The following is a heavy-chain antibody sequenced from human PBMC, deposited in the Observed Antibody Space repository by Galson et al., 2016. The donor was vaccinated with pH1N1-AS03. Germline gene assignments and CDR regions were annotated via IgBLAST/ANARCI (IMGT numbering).Heavy chain of an antibody. CDR1: GFTFNSYH. J-gene: IGHJ4*02. Sequence: SLRLSCAASGFTFNSYHMSWVRQAPGKGLEWVSYINSGSYIIHYADSVKGRFTISRDNAKNSLYLQMDSLRDEDAATYFCARDSNAGWTFDYWGRGAMVTVSS. CDR2: INSGSYII. D-gene: IGHD3/OR15-3a*01. V-gene: IGHV3-48*02. CDR3: ARDSNAGWTFDY.